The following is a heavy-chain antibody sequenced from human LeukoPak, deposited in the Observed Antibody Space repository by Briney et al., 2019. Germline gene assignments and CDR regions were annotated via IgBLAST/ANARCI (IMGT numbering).Heavy chain of an antibody. V-gene: IGHV1-8*01. D-gene: IGHD3-22*01. CDR2: MNPNSGNT. CDR1: GYTFTSYD. J-gene: IGHJ4*02. CDR3: ARDRYYYDSSGYYTPVE. Sequence: ASVKVSCKASGYTFTSYDINWVRQAPGQGLEWMGWMNPNSGNTGYAQKFQGRVTMTRNTSISTAYMELSSLRSEDTAVYYCARDRYYYDSSGYYTPVEWGQGTLVTVSS.